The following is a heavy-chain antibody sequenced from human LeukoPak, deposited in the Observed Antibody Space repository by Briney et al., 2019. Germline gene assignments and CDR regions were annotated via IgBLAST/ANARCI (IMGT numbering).Heavy chain of an antibody. CDR3: AASIPFSNSYYYYYYMDV. V-gene: IGHV3-48*03. Sequence: PGGSLRLSCAAPGFTFSSYEMNWVRQAPGKGLEWVSYISSSGSTIYYADSVKGRFTISRDNAKNSLYLQMNSLRAEDTAVYYCAASIPFSNSYYYYYYMDVWGKGTTVTVSS. CDR1: GFTFSSYE. D-gene: IGHD2/OR15-2a*01. J-gene: IGHJ6*03. CDR2: ISSSGSTI.